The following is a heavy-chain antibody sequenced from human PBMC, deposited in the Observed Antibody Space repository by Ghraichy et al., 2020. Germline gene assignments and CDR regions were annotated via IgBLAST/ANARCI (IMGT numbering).Heavy chain of an antibody. D-gene: IGHD3-22*01. CDR2: INSDGSST. J-gene: IGHJ4*02. Sequence: GESLNISCAASGFTFSSYWMHWVRQAPGKGLVWVSRINSDGSSTSYADSVKGRFTISRDNAKNTLYLQMNSLRAEDTAVYYCARDRITMISHPDYWGQGTLVTVSS. CDR3: ARDRITMISHPDY. V-gene: IGHV3-74*01. CDR1: GFTFSSYW.